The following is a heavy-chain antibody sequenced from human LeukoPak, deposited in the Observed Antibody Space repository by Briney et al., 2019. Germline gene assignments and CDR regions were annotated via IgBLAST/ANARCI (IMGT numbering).Heavy chain of an antibody. CDR2: INTNTGIP. Sequence: ASVKVSCKAFGYTFSSHAMNWVRQAPGQGLELMGWINTNTGIPTYAQGFAGRFVFSLDTSVTTPYLQITSLKAEDTAVYYCARDLVSAGFDIWGQGTMVTVSS. CDR3: ARDLVSAGFDI. D-gene: IGHD6-6*01. V-gene: IGHV7-4-1*02. CDR1: GYTFSSHA. J-gene: IGHJ3*02.